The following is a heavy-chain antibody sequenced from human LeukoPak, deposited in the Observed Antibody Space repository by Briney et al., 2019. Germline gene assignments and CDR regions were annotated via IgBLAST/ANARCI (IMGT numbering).Heavy chain of an antibody. D-gene: IGHD2-2*01. J-gene: IGHJ3*02. CDR2: IYYSGST. Sequence: SQTLSLTCTVSGGSISSYYWSWIRPPPGKGLEWIGYIYYSGSTNYNPSLKSRVTISVDTSNNQLSLKVNSVTAADTAMYYCVKSNSRYQPWTLDIWGRGTMVTVSS. V-gene: IGHV4-59*01. CDR3: VKSNSRYQPWTLDI. CDR1: GGSISSYY.